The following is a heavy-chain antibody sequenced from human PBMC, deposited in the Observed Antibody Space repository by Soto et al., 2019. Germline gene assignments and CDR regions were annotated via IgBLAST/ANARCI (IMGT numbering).Heavy chain of an antibody. Sequence: SETLSLTCAVSGYSISSGYYWGWIRQPPGKGLEWIGYIYNSGRTNYNPSLESRVTISLDTSRNQFSLKLSSVTAADTAVFYCAREYANSPEAFDYWGRGALVTVSS. CDR2: IYNSGRT. CDR1: GYSISSGYY. CDR3: AREYANSPEAFDY. D-gene: IGHD2-2*01. J-gene: IGHJ4*02. V-gene: IGHV4-61*01.